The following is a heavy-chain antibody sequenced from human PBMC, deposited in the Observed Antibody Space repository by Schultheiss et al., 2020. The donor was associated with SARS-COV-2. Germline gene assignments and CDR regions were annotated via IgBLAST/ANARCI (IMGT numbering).Heavy chain of an antibody. V-gene: IGHV1-18*01. CDR1: GYTFASYD. J-gene: IGHJ4*02. CDR3: ARDGSAGYDY. Sequence: ASVKVSCKASGYTFASYDISWVRQAPGQGLEWMGWISDYNGNTNYAQKLQGRVTMTTDTSTSTAYMELSGLTSDDTAVYYCARDGSAGYDYWGQGTLVTVSS. D-gene: IGHD6-25*01. CDR2: ISDYNGNT.